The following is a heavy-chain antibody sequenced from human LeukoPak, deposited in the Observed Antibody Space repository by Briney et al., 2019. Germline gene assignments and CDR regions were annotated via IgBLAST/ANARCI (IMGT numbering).Heavy chain of an antibody. V-gene: IGHV1-24*01. CDR1: GYTLTELS. CDR3: ATDPRLIEQWLAFDY. J-gene: IGHJ4*02. CDR2: FDPEDGET. D-gene: IGHD6-19*01. Sequence: ASVKVSCTVSGYTLTELSMHWVRQAPGKGLEWMGGFDPEDGETIYAQKFQGRVTMTEDTSTDTAYMELSSLRSEGTAVYYCATDPRLIEQWLAFDYWGQGTLVTVSS.